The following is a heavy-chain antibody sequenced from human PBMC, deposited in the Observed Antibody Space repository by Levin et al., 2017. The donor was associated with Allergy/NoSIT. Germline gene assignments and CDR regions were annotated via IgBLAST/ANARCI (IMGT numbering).Heavy chain of an antibody. CDR2: INHSGST. D-gene: IGHD2-2*01. V-gene: IGHV4-34*01. CDR1: GGSFSGYY. J-gene: IGHJ4*02. CDR3: ARGSREYQLFGY. Sequence: SQTLSLTCAVYGGSFSGYYWSWIRQPPGKGLEWIGEINHSGSTNYNPSLKSRVTISVDTSKNQFSLKLSSVTAADTAVYYCARGSREYQLFGYWGQGTLVTVSS.